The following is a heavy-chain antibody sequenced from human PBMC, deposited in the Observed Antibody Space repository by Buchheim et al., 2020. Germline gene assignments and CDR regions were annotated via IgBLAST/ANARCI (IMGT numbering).Heavy chain of an antibody. CDR1: GFTFSSYG. D-gene: IGHD3-10*01. CDR3: AKDRSGSYYRDYYYYGMDV. J-gene: IGHJ6*02. V-gene: IGHV3-30*18. CDR2: ISYDGSNK. Sequence: QVQLVESGGGVVQPGRSLRLSCAASGFTFSSYGMHWVRQAPGKGLELVAVISYDGSNKYYADSVKGRFNISRDNSKNPLYLQMNSLRAEDTAVYYCAKDRSGSYYRDYYYYGMDVWGQGTT.